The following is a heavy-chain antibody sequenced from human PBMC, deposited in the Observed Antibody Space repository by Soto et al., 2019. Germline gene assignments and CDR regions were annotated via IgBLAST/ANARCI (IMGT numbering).Heavy chain of an antibody. V-gene: IGHV1-18*01. CDR3: ARGRDGDY. D-gene: IGHD6-6*01. CDR1: GYAFTTYG. J-gene: IGHJ4*02. CDR2: ISAHNGKT. Sequence: QGHLVQSGAEAKKPGASVKVSCKGSGYAFTTYGITWVRQAPGQGLEWMGWISAHNGKTSYAQKLQGRVTVTRDTSTSTAYMELRSLRSDDTAVYDCARGRDGDYWGQGTLVTVSS.